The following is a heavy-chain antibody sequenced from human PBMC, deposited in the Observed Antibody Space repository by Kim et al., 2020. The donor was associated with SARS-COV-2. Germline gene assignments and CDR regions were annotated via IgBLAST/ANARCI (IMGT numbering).Heavy chain of an antibody. CDR3: ARDSSGLTGYLYYYYGMDV. CDR1: GFTFSSYG. Sequence: GGSLRLSCAASGFTFSSYGMHWVRQAPGKGLEWVAVIWYDGSNKYYADSVKGRFTISRDNSKNTLYLQMNSLRAEDTAVYYCARDSSGLTGYLYYYYGMDVCGQGTTVTVSS. D-gene: IGHD3-9*01. V-gene: IGHV3-33*01. J-gene: IGHJ6*02. CDR2: IWYDGSNK.